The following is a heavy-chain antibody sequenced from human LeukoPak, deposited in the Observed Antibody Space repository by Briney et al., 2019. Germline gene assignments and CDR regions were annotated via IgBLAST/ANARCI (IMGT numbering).Heavy chain of an antibody. D-gene: IGHD3-3*01. CDR3: ARALNDFWSGYYLDAFDI. V-gene: IGHV1-46*03. J-gene: IGHJ3*02. Sequence: AAVTVSCKASGYTFTSYYMHWVRQAPAQGLEWVGIINPCGGSTSYAQQFQGRFTMTRDTSTSTVYMQLSSLRSEDTAVYYCARALNDFWSGYYLDAFDIWGQGTMVT. CDR2: INPCGGST. CDR1: GYTFTSYY.